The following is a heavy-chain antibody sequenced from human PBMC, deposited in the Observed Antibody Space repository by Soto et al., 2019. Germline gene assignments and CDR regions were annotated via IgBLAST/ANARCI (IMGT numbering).Heavy chain of an antibody. D-gene: IGHD6-25*01. Sequence: GSVKVSCMASGYTFTGYYMHWVRQAPGEGLEWMGWINPNSGGTNYAQKFQGWVTMTRDTSISTAYMELSRLRSDDTAVYSCARRSGGFDYWGQGTLVTVSS. V-gene: IGHV1-2*04. J-gene: IGHJ4*02. CDR1: GYTFTGYY. CDR3: ARRSGGFDY. CDR2: INPNSGGT.